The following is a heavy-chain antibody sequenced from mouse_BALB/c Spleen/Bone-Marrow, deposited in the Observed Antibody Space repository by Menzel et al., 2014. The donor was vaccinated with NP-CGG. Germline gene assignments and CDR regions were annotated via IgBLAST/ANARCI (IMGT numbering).Heavy chain of an antibody. Sequence: VQLQQSGPGLVAPSRSLSITCTVSGFSLTGYGVNWVRQPPGKGLEWLGMIWGDGRTDYNSALKSRLSISKDNSKSQVFLKKNTLQNDDTDRYNCARDVYRDDAYALDYWGQGTSVTVSS. D-gene: IGHD2-14*01. V-gene: IGHV2-6-7*01. CDR1: GFSLTGYG. CDR2: IWGDGRT. CDR3: ARDVYRDDAYALDY. J-gene: IGHJ4*01.